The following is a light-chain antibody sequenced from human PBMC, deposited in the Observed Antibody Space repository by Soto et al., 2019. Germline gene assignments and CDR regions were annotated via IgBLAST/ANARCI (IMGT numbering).Light chain of an antibody. CDR2: EAS. V-gene: IGKV1-27*01. Sequence: DIPMTQSPSSLSASVGDRVTITCRASQGIRHYLAWYQQKPGKVPKLLIYEASILQSGVPSRFRGGGSGTEFTLTISSLQPEDVATYYCQNFDSAPQTLGQGTNVEIK. J-gene: IGKJ1*01. CDR1: QGIRHY. CDR3: QNFDSAPQT.